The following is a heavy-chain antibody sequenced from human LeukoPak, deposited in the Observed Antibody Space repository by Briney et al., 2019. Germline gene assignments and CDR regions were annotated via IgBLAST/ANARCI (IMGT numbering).Heavy chain of an antibody. D-gene: IGHD6-19*01. Sequence: PSETLSLTCTVSGGSISSYYWSWIRQPPGKGLEWIGYIYYSGSTNYNPSLKSRVTISVDTSKNQFSLKLSSVTAADTAVYYCANGPYSSGWYYPLEHWGQGTLVTVSS. CDR2: IYYSGST. CDR1: GGSISSYY. V-gene: IGHV4-59*01. CDR3: ANGPYSSGWYYPLEH. J-gene: IGHJ1*01.